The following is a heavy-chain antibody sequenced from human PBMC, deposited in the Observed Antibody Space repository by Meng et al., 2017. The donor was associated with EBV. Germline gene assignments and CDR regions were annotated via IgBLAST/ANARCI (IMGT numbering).Heavy chain of an antibody. CDR1: GDSISSFYS. CDR3: ARPFPSWQSPRLDPFGA. CDR2: VHYTGST. V-gene: IGHV4-39*01. J-gene: IGHJ5*02. Sequence: QLPLRESGPGQVKPSEXLSLTCTVSGDSISSFYSWGWIRQPPGRGLEWIGSVHYTGSTYYSPSLKSRVTVSVDTSKNQFSLRLTSVTAADTAVYYCARPFPSWQSPRLDPFGAWGQGTLVTVSS. D-gene: IGHD6-19*01.